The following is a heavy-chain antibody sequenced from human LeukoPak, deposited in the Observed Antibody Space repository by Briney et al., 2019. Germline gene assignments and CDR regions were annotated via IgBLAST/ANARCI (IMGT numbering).Heavy chain of an antibody. D-gene: IGHD2-2*01. CDR2: IIPILGIA. CDR3: ARGSVPAAVVFDY. J-gene: IGHJ4*02. CDR1: GGTFSSYA. V-gene: IGHV1-69*04. Sequence: SVKVSCKASGGTFSSYAISWVRQAPGQGLEWMGRIIPILGIANYAQKFQGRVTITADKSTSTAYMELSSLRSEDTAVYYCARGSVPAAVVFDYWGQGTLVTVSS.